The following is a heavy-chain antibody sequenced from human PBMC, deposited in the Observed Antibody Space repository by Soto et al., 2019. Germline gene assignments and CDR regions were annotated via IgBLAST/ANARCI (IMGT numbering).Heavy chain of an antibody. CDR2: ISVHNGNT. CDR1: GYTYISYA. CDR3: ARVVNHYYYGMDV. D-gene: IGHD3-22*01. J-gene: IGHJ6*02. V-gene: IGHV1-18*01. Sequence: QVQLVQSGAEVKKPGASVKVSCKASGYTYISYAIIWVRQAPGQGLEWMGWISVHNGNTNYAQKLQGRVTMTTDTSTSTAYMELRSLRSDDTAVYYCARVVNHYYYGMDVWGQGTTVTVSS.